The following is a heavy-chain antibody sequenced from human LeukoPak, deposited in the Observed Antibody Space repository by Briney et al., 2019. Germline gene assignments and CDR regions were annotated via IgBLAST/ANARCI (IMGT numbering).Heavy chain of an antibody. Sequence: SETLSLTCTVSGGSISSSSYYWGWIRQPPGKGLEWIGSIYYSGSTYYNPSLKSRVTISVDTSKNQFSLKLSSVTAADTAVYYCARHEGYYGSGSYFAHDAFDIWGQGTMVTVSS. D-gene: IGHD3-10*01. CDR3: ARHEGYYGSGSYFAHDAFDI. CDR2: IYYSGST. V-gene: IGHV4-39*01. CDR1: GGSISSSSYY. J-gene: IGHJ3*02.